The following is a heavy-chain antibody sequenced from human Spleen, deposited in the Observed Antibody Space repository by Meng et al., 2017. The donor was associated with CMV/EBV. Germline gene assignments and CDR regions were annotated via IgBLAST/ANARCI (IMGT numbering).Heavy chain of an antibody. CDR1: GFTFSSYS. Sequence: EVQLVESGGGLVKPGGSLRLSCAASGFTFSSYSMNWVRQAPGKGLEWVSSISSSSSYIYYADSVKGRFTISRDNAKNSLYLQMNSLRAEDTAVYYCARGGYSSSSGFDPWGQGTLVTVSS. CDR2: ISSSSSYI. CDR3: ARGGYSSSSGFDP. J-gene: IGHJ5*02. D-gene: IGHD6-6*01. V-gene: IGHV3-21*01.